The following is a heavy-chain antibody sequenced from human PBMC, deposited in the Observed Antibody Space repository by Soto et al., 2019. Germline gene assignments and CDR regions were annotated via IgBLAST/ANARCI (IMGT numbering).Heavy chain of an antibody. CDR2: ITYDGSNQ. V-gene: IGHV3-30-3*01. Sequence: GGSLRLSRAASGFIFSSYTMHWVRQAPGKGLEWVGVITYDGSNQYYADSVKGRFTISRDNSRNMLFLQMNSLRPDDTAVYYCARAPSGSYPEFDYWGQGTLVTVSS. D-gene: IGHD1-26*01. CDR1: GFIFSSYT. J-gene: IGHJ4*02. CDR3: ARAPSGSYPEFDY.